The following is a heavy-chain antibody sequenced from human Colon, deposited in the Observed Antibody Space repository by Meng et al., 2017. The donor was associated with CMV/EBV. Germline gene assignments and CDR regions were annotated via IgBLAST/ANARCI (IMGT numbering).Heavy chain of an antibody. CDR2: IKEDGSEK. V-gene: IGHV3-7*01. CDR1: GFRFEKYW. Sequence: GGSLRLSCAASGFRFEKYWMSWVRQAPGKGLEWVANIKEDGSEKYYVDSVKGRFTISRDNTEFSLYLQMNSLSAEDTAVYYCTTNWGVMGGTPGDYFDYWGQGILVTVSS. J-gene: IGHJ4*02. D-gene: IGHD1-26*01. CDR3: TTNWGVMGGTPGDYFDY.